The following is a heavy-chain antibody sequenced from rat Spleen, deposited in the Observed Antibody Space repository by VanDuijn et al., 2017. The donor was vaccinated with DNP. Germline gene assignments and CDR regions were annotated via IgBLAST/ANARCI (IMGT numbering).Heavy chain of an antibody. D-gene: IGHD5-1*01. J-gene: IGHJ2*01. V-gene: IGHV5S10*01. CDR1: GFTFSDYH. CDR2: IFYDDTRT. CDR3: ATGGSPYYFDY. Sequence: EVQLVESGGGLVQPGRSLKLSCAASGFTFSDYHMAWVRQAPKKGLEWVATIFYDDTRTYYRDSVKGRFTISRDNAKSTLYLQLDSLRSEDTATYYCATGGSPYYFDYWGQGVMVTVSS.